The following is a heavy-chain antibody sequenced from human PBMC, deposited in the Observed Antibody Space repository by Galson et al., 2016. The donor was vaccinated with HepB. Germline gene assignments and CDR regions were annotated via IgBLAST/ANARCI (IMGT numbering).Heavy chain of an antibody. CDR1: GGTFNSYI. J-gene: IGHJ5*02. Sequence: SVKVSCKASGGTFNSYIINWVRQAPGQGLEWMGGIIPLFARPNYAQKFQGRVTISADESTNTAYMEVSSLRSDDTAVYYCASRGRQSSRVYRPRPFDPWGQGTLVTVSS. V-gene: IGHV1-69*13. CDR2: IIPLFARP. D-gene: IGHD2-8*01. CDR3: ASRGRQSSRVYRPRPFDP.